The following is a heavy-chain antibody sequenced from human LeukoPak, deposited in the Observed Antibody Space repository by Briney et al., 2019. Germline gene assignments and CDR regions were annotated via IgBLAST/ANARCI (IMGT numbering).Heavy chain of an antibody. J-gene: IGHJ4*02. CDR2: IIPIFGTA. D-gene: IGHD2-2*01. V-gene: IGHV1-69*05. CDR3: ARSNVQYQLLFPFDY. CDR1: GGTFSSYA. Sequence: SVKVSCKASGGTFSSYAISWVRQAPGQGLEWMGGIIPIFGTANYAQKFQGRVTITTDESTSTAYMELSSLRSEDTAVYYCARSNVQYQLLFPFDYWGQGTLVTVSS.